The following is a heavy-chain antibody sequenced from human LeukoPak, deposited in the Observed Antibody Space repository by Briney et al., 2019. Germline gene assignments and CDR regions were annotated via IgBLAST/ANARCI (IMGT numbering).Heavy chain of an antibody. CDR3: ARAPRYYDFWSGYARGYNWFDP. D-gene: IGHD3-3*01. J-gene: IGHJ5*02. Sequence: ASVKVSCKASGYTLTSYDINWVRQATGQGLEWMGWMNPNSGNTGYAQKFQGRVTMTRNTSISTAYMELSSLRSEDTAVYYCARAPRYYDFWSGYARGYNWFDPWGQGTLVTVSS. CDR2: MNPNSGNT. CDR1: GYTLTSYD. V-gene: IGHV1-8*01.